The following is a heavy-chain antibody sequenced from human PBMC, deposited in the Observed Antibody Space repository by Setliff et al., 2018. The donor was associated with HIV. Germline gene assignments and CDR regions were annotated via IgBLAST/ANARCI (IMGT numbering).Heavy chain of an antibody. CDR2: MNHGGNT. J-gene: IGHJ4*02. Sequence: SETLSLTCAVYGGSFSGYYWNWIRQSPGKGLEWIGEMNHGGNTNYNPSLKSRVTISMDMSKNQFSLNLASMTAADTAVYYCARGTGQWLRLVQGDSVAYFDFWGQGMLVTVSS. CDR1: GGSFSGYY. CDR3: ARGTGQWLRLVQGDSVAYFDF. D-gene: IGHD6-19*01. V-gene: IGHV4-34*01.